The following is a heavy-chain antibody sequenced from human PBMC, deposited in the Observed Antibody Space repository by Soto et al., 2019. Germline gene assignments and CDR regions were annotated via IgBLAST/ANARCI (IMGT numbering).Heavy chain of an antibody. CDR1: GDSMSTYY. J-gene: IGHJ4*02. Sequence: QVHLQESGPGLVKPSETLSLTCSVSGDSMSTYYWTWIRQPPGKGLEWIGYIYDGGTTNYNPSLKXXVAISVDTSKNQFSXNLSSVTAADTAIYYCARSFTYGAQRFDYWGQGALVTVSS. V-gene: IGHV4-59*01. CDR2: IYDGGTT. CDR3: ARSFTYGAQRFDY. D-gene: IGHD3-10*01.